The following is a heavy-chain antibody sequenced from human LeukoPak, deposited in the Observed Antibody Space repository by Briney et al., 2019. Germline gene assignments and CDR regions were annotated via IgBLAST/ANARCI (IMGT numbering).Heavy chain of an antibody. CDR1: GLTFSSYE. V-gene: IGHV3-48*03. CDR3: AREKLNFFDSGGYFAH. CDR2: ISSSGRAI. J-gene: IGHJ4*02. D-gene: IGHD3-22*01. Sequence: GGSLRLSCAASGLTFSSYEMNWVRQARGEGREGVSFISSSGRAILYADAVRGRFTISVDNAKTSLFLKMSRLRAEETAVYYCAREKLNFFDSGGYFAHWGQGTLVTVSS.